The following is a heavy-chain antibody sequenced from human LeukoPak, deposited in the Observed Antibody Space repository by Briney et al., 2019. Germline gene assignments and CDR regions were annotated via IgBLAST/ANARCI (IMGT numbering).Heavy chain of an antibody. CDR2: IKQDGSEK. V-gene: IGHV3-7*01. CDR1: GFTFSSYG. CDR3: ARVGALGLEGCYGEVDYYYYYMDV. J-gene: IGHJ6*03. Sequence: GGSLRLSCAASGFTFSSYGMSWVRQAPGKGLEWVANIKQDGSEKYYVDSVKGRFTISRDNAKNSLYLQMNSLRAEDTAVYYCARVGALGLEGCYGEVDYYYYYMDVWGKGTTVTVSS. D-gene: IGHD4-17*01.